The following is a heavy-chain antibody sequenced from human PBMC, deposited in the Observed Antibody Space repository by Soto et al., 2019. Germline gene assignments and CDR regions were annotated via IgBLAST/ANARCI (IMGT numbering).Heavy chain of an antibody. D-gene: IGHD3-22*01. CDR2: INYSGNT. J-gene: IGHJ4*02. CDR1: GGSISSSSYY. CDR3: ARVPTYYYDSSDYYRDY. Sequence: PSETLSLTCAVSGGSISSSSYYWGWIRQPPGKGLEWIGSINYSGNTYYNPSLKSRVTISVDTSKNQFSLKLSSVSAADTSVYYCARVPTYYYDSSDYYRDYWGQGTLVTVS. V-gene: IGHV4-39*01.